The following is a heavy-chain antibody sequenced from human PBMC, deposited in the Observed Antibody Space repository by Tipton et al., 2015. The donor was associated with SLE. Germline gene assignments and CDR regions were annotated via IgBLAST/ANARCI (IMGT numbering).Heavy chain of an antibody. J-gene: IGHJ4*02. V-gene: IGHV3-30*02. CDR2: IHYDGSNR. CDR3: GKRVGGNEGPFDY. Sequence: SLRLSCSASGFTFYTYGMHWVRQAPGKGLEWVAFIHYDGSNRNYANSVRGRFTISRDNSKNTLYLQMNSLRAEDTAVYYCGKRVGGNEGPFDYWGQGALVTVSS. CDR1: GFTFYTYG. D-gene: IGHD4-23*01.